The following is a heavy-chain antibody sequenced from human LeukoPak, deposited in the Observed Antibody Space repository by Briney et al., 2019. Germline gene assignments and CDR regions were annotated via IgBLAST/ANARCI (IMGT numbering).Heavy chain of an antibody. CDR1: GFNFSSYE. CDR2: ISSSGSTI. V-gene: IGHV3-48*03. J-gene: IGHJ4*02. D-gene: IGHD2-15*01. CDR3: ARDLGGTGGYFDY. Sequence: GGSLRISCAASGFNFSSYEMNWVRQAPGKGLEWVSYISSSGSTIYYADSVKGRFTISRDNAKNSLYLQMNSLRAEDTAVYYCARDLGGTGGYFDYWGQGTLVTVSS.